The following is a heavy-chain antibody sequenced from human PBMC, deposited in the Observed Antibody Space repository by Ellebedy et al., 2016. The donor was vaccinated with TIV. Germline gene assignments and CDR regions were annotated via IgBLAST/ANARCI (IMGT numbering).Heavy chain of an antibody. V-gene: IGHV3-23*01. J-gene: IGHJ6*02. CDR3: ARRGITLFWAGGMDV. Sequence: GGSLRLXXVGSGFTFGRYGMTWVRQAPGKGLEWVSSISGGDGSKYYGDSVKGRVTISRDDSKNTVYLHLSSLRAEDAAVYYCARRGITLFWAGGMDVWGQGTTVTVSS. D-gene: IGHD3-16*01. CDR2: ISGGDGSK. CDR1: GFTFGRYG.